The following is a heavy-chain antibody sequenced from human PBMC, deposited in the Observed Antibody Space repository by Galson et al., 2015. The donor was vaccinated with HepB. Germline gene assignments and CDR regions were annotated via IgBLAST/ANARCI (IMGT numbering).Heavy chain of an antibody. V-gene: IGHV4-31*03. CDR3: ARGAHRGEGRYNWFDP. CDR2: MFYSGFT. J-gene: IGHJ5*02. D-gene: IGHD3-10*01. CDR1: GGPISSGGYY. Sequence: CTVSGGPISSGGYYWIWIRQHPGKGLECIGYMFYSGFTYYNPSLKSRITISVETSKNQFSLKLRSVTAADTAVYYCARGAHRGEGRYNWFDPWGQGTLVTVSS.